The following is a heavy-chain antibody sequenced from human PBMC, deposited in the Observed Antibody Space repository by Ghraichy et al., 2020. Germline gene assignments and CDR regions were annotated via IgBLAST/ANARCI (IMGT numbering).Heavy chain of an antibody. D-gene: IGHD6-6*01. CDR1: GFTFSRYV. CDR2: ISSNGNNK. V-gene: IGHV3-30*04. J-gene: IGHJ4*02. CDR3: AGDPSIIEGRLDF. Sequence: GGSLRLSCAASGFTFSRYVMHWVRKAPGKGLEGVSTISSNGNNKYYADSVKGRFTVSRDNSKNTLYFQMNSRRAGETAVYYCAGDPSIIEGRLDFWGQGTLVTVYS.